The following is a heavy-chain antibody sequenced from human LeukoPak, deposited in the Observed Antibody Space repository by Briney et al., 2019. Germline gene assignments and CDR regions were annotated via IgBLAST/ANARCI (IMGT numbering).Heavy chain of an antibody. J-gene: IGHJ4*02. CDR1: GYTFTTYW. Sequence: PGKSLKISCKGSGYTFTTYWIAWVRQMPGKGLEWMGMIYPGDSDTRHSPSFQGQVTISADKSISTAYLQWSSLKASDTAMYYCARLLEGVAGTWGYWGQGTLVTVSS. V-gene: IGHV5-51*01. CDR2: IYPGDSDT. D-gene: IGHD1/OR15-1a*01. CDR3: ARLLEGVAGTWGY.